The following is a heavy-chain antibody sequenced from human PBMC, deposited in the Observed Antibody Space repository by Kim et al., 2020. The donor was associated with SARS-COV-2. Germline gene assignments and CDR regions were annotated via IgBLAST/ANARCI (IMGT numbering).Heavy chain of an antibody. J-gene: IGHJ6*02. CDR2: IKQDGSEK. V-gene: IGHV3-7*01. Sequence: GGSLRLSCAASGFTFSSYCISWVRQAPGKGLEWVANIKQDGSEKYYVDSVKGRFTISRDNAKNSLYLQMNSLRAEDTAVYYCARGGYCSSTSCYVYYYYGMDVWGQGTTVTVSS. CDR3: ARGGYCSSTSCYVYYYYGMDV. CDR1: GFTFSSYC. D-gene: IGHD2-2*01.